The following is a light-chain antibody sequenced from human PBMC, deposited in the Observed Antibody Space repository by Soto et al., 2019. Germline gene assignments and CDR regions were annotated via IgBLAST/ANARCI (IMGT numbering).Light chain of an antibody. CDR1: SSNIGSNY. CDR2: RNN. V-gene: IGLV1-47*01. J-gene: IGLJ1*01. CDR3: AAWDDSLSGYV. Sequence: SALTQPPSASGTPGQRVTISCSGSSSNIGSNYVYWYQQLPGTAPKLPIYRNNQRPSGVPDRFSGSKSGTSASLAISGPRSEDEADYYCAAWDDSLSGYVFGTGTKVTVL.